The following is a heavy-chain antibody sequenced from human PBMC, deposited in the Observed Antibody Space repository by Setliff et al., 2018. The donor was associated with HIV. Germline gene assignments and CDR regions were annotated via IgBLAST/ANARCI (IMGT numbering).Heavy chain of an antibody. D-gene: IGHD2-8*01. Sequence: ASVKVSCKASGYTFTGYYIHWVRQAPGQGLEWMGRINPNSRGTNYAQKFQGRVTMTMDTSISTAYMELSSLRADDTAVYYCAKDRHCSNGVCSYNYIDPWGQGTLVTVSS. CDR2: INPNSRGT. V-gene: IGHV1-2*06. CDR3: AKDRHCSNGVCSYNYIDP. CDR1: GYTFTGYY. J-gene: IGHJ5*02.